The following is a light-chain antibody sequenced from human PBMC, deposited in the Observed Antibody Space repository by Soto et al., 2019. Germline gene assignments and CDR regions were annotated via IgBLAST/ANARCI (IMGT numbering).Light chain of an antibody. J-gene: IGKJ4*01. CDR1: QSISTY. Sequence: DIQMTQSPSSLSASVGDRVTITCRASQSISTYLNWYQQKLGKAPKLLISAAFRLQGGVPSRFSGSGSGTDFTLTISSLQPEDFATYYCQQGISXLTFGGGTKV. CDR2: AAF. CDR3: QQGISXLT. V-gene: IGKV1-39*01.